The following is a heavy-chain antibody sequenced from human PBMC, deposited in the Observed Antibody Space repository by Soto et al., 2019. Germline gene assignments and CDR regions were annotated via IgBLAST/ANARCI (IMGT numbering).Heavy chain of an antibody. V-gene: IGHV4-39*01. CDR3: ARSGGGVHFDP. J-gene: IGHJ5*02. CDR1: GGSISSSSYY. Sequence: SETLSLTCTVSGGSISSSSYYWGWIRQPPGKGLEWIGSIYYSGSTYYNPSLKSRVTISVDTSKNQFSLKLSSVTAADTAVYYCARSGGGVHFDPWGQGTLVTVSS. CDR2: IYYSGST. D-gene: IGHD3-16*01.